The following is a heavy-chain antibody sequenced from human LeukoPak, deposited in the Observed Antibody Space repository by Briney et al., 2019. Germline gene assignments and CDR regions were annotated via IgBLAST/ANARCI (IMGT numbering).Heavy chain of an antibody. CDR1: GYTFTSYG. CDR2: ISAYSGNT. J-gene: IGHJ4*02. Sequence: ASVKVSCKASGYTFTSYGISWVRQAPGQGLEWMGWISAYSGNTNYAQKLQGRVTMTTDTSTSTAYMELRSLRSDDTAVYYCARDNSLGYSSSWYLDWGQGTLVTVSS. CDR3: ARDNSLGYSSSWYLD. V-gene: IGHV1-18*01. D-gene: IGHD6-13*01.